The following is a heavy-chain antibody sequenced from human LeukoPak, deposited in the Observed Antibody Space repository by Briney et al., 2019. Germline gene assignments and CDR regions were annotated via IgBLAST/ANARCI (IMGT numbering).Heavy chain of an antibody. J-gene: IGHJ4*02. Sequence: PGGSLRLSCAASGFTFSSYAMSWVHQAPGKGLEWVSSISSSSSYIYYADSVKGRFTISRDNAKNSLYLQMNSLRAEDTAVYYCARGEDYDFWSGYYYYFDYWGQGTLVTVSS. D-gene: IGHD3-3*01. CDR3: ARGEDYDFWSGYYYYFDY. CDR2: ISSSSSYI. V-gene: IGHV3-21*01. CDR1: GFTFSSYA.